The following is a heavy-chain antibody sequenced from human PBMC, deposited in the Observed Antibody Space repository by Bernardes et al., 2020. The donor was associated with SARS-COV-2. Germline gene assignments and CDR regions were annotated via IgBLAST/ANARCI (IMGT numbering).Heavy chain of an antibody. V-gene: IGHV3-20*04. D-gene: IGHD6-19*01. CDR1: GFTFDDYG. CDR3: ARADFSGWDPDYGLDV. Sequence: GGSLRLSCAASGFTFDDYGMSWVRQVPGKGLEWVSGINWNGGNTGYADSVKGRVTISRDNSKNTLYLQMGSLRPEDMAVYFCARADFSGWDPDYGLDVWGQGTTVTVSS. CDR2: INWNGGNT. J-gene: IGHJ6*02.